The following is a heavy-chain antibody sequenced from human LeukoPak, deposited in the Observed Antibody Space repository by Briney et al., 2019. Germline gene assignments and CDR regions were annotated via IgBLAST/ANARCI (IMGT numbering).Heavy chain of an antibody. CDR3: ARDIKRSRARWENLGFDP. J-gene: IGHJ5*02. CDR1: GYTFSSYG. CDR2: INPNNGKT. Sequence: ASVKVSCKASGYTFSSYGISWVRQAPGQGLQWMGWINPNNGKTNYEQKVQARVTMTTDTSTSTAYMELRSLRSDDTAVYYCARDIKRSRARWENLGFDPWGQGTLVTVSS. V-gene: IGHV1-18*01. D-gene: IGHD1-26*01.